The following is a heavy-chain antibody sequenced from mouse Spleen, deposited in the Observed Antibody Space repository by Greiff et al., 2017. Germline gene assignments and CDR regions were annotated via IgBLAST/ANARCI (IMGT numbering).Heavy chain of an antibody. J-gene: IGHJ3*01. CDR1: GYTFTSYW. CDR2: IYPGNSDT. CDR3: TPSTTATWGFAY. Sequence: EVQLQQSGTVLARPGASVKMSCKTSGYTFTSYWMHWVKQRPGQGLEWIGAIYPGNSDTSYNQKFKGKAKLTAVTSASTAYMALSSLTNEDSAIDYCTPSTTATWGFAYWGQGTLVTVSA. D-gene: IGHD1-2*01. V-gene: IGHV1-5*01.